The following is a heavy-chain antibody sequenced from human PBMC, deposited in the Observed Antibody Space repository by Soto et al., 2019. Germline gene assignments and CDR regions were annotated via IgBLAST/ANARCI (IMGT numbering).Heavy chain of an antibody. D-gene: IGHD3-3*01. V-gene: IGHV1-2*04. CDR3: AREQHYDFWSGYEGTPFGMDV. Sequence: ASVKVSCKSSGSTFTGYYIHLVRQAPGQGLEWMGWINPNSGGTNYAQKFQGWVTMTRDTSISTAYMELSRLRSDDTAVYYCAREQHYDFWSGYEGTPFGMDVWGQGTTVTVS. J-gene: IGHJ6*02. CDR1: GSTFTGYY. CDR2: INPNSGGT.